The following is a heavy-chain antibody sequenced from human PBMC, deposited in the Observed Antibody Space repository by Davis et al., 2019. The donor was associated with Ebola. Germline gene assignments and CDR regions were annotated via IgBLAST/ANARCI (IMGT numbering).Heavy chain of an antibody. CDR3: IRGNPAV. J-gene: IGHJ6*04. Sequence: GESLKISCAASGFTFSSYWMHWVRQGPGKGLVWVSRISSDGSSTSSADSVKGRFTISRDNAKNTVYLQMNSLRAEDTAVYYCIRGNPAVWGKGTTVSVSS. V-gene: IGHV3-74*01. CDR2: ISSDGSST. D-gene: IGHD1-14*01. CDR1: GFTFSSYW.